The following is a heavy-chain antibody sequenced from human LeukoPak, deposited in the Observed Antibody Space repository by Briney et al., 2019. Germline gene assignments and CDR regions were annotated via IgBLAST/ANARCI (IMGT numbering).Heavy chain of an antibody. V-gene: IGHV4-59*01. D-gene: IGHD3-10*01. Sequence: PSETLSLTCTVSGGSISNYYWSWIRQPPGKGLEWIGYIHYTGSTNYNPSHKSRVTISVDTSKNQFSLKLRSVTAADTAVYYCARVEEGYGSGRRENYYYYYMDVWGKGTTVTISS. J-gene: IGHJ6*03. CDR3: ARVEEGYGSGRRENYYYYYMDV. CDR2: IHYTGST. CDR1: GGSISNYY.